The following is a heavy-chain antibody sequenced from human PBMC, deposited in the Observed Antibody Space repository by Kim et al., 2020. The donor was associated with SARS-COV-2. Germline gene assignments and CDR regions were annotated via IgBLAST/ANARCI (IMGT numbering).Heavy chain of an antibody. D-gene: IGHD3-16*01. CDR3: ARRGGDGLDPDAFDI. CDR2: IYYSGST. Sequence: SETLSLTCTVSGGSISSSSYYWGWIRQPPGKGLEWIGSIYYSGSTYYNPSLKSRVTISVDTSKNQFSLKLSSVTAADTAVYYCARRGGDGLDPDAFDIWGQGTMVTVSS. V-gene: IGHV4-39*01. J-gene: IGHJ3*02. CDR1: GGSISSSSYY.